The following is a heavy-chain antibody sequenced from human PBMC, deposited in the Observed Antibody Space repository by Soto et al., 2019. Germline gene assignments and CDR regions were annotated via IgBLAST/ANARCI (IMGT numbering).Heavy chain of an antibody. CDR2: IWYDGSNK. J-gene: IGHJ6*02. D-gene: IGHD3-16*01. CDR1: GFTFSSYG. Sequence: QVQLVESGGGVVQPGRSLRLSCAASGFTFSSYGMHWVRQAPGKGLEWVAVIWYDGSNKYYADSVKGRFTISRDNSKNPLYLQMNRLRGEGTAVYYCARGRQPGGDYYGMDVWGQGTTVTVSS. V-gene: IGHV3-33*01. CDR3: ARGRQPGGDYYGMDV.